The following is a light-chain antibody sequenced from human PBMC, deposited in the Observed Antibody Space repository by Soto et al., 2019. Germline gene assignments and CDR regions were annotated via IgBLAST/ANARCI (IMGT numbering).Light chain of an antibody. CDR3: QQYNNWHALT. J-gene: IGKJ4*01. Sequence: EIVMTQSPATLSVSAGERATLSCRASQSVSSNLAWYQQKPGQAPRLLIYGASTRATGIPARFSGSGSGTEFTLTISSLQSEDLAVYYCQQYNNWHALTFGGGTKVEIK. CDR2: GAS. V-gene: IGKV3D-15*01. CDR1: QSVSSN.